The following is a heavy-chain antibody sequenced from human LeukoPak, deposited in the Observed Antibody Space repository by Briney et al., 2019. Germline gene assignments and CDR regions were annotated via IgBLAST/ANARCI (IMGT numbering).Heavy chain of an antibody. D-gene: IGHD6-13*01. CDR2: IYTSGST. CDR3: ARDHYSSSGYYYGMDV. Sequence: SETLSLTCTVSGGSISSYYWSWIRQPAGKGLEWIGRIYTSGSTNYNPSLKSRVTMSVDTSKNQFSLKLSSVTAADTAVYYCARDHYSSSGYYYGMDVWGQGTTVTVSS. V-gene: IGHV4-4*07. CDR1: GGSISSYY. J-gene: IGHJ6*02.